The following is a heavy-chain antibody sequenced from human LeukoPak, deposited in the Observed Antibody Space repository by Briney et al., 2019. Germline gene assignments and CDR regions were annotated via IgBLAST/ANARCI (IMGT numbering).Heavy chain of an antibody. D-gene: IGHD4-17*01. Sequence: SETLSLTCTVSGGSISSYYWSWIRQPPGKGLEWIGYIYYSGSTNYNPSLKSRVTISVDTSKNQFSLKLSSVTAADTAVYYCARPAGGYGDYYGYWGQGTLVTVSS. J-gene: IGHJ4*02. V-gene: IGHV4-59*01. CDR3: ARPAGGYGDYYGY. CDR2: IYYSGST. CDR1: GGSISSYY.